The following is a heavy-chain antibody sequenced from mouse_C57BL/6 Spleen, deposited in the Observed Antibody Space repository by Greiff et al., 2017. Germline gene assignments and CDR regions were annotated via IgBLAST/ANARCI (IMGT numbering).Heavy chain of an antibody. J-gene: IGHJ1*03. V-gene: IGHV1-7*01. CDR3: ATYYYGSSYGDWYFDV. D-gene: IGHD1-1*01. Sequence: VQLQQSGAELAKPGASVKLSCKASGYTFTSYWMHWVKQRPGQGLEWIGYINPSSGYTKYTQKFKDKATLTADKSSSTAYMQLSSLTYEDSAVYYCATYYYGSSYGDWYFDVWGTGTTVTVSS. CDR1: GYTFTSYW. CDR2: INPSSGYT.